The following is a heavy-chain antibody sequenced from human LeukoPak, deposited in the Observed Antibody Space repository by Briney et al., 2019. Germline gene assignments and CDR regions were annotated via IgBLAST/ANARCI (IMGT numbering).Heavy chain of an antibody. CDR3: ATDRMAGTYYFDY. CDR1: GYTFTSYD. Sequence: ASVKVSCKASGYTFTSYDINWVRQATGQGLEWMGIINPSGGSTSYAQKFQGRVTMTRDTSTSTVYMELRSLRSDDTAVYYCATDRMAGTYYFDYWGQGTLVTVSS. J-gene: IGHJ4*02. CDR2: INPSGGST. D-gene: IGHD6-19*01. V-gene: IGHV1-46*01.